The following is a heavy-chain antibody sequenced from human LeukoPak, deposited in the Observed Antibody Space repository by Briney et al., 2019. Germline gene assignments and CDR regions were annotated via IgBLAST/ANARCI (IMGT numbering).Heavy chain of an antibody. D-gene: IGHD1-26*01. J-gene: IGHJ3*02. V-gene: IGHV3-15*01. CDR1: GFTFSNAW. CDR3: TTDSFPWELTPDPEGDDAFDI. Sequence: GGSLRLSCAASGFTFSNAWMSWVRQAPGKGLEWVGRIKSKTDGGTTDYAAPVKGRFTISRDDSKTTLYLQMNSLKTEDTAVYYCTTDSFPWELTPDPEGDDAFDIWGQGTMVTVSS. CDR2: IKSKTDGGTT.